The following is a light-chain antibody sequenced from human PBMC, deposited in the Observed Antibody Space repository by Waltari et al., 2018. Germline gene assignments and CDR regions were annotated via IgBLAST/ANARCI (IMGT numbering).Light chain of an antibody. J-gene: IGLJ2*01. CDR1: SSDVGGYNY. V-gene: IGLV2-14*03. CDR3: SSYTSSSTVV. CDR2: DVS. Sequence: QSALTQPASVSGSPGQSITISCTGTSSDVGGYNYVSWYQQHPGKATKLMIFDVSTRPSGVSNRCSGSKSGTTASLTISGLQAEDEADYYCSSYTSSSTVVFGGGTKLTVL.